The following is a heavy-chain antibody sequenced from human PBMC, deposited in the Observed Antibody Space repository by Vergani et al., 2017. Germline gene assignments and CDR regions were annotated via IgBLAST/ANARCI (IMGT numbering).Heavy chain of an antibody. J-gene: IGHJ6*03. V-gene: IGHV4-4*07. CDR1: GGSISSYY. CDR2: IYTSGST. Sequence: QVQLQESGPGLEKPSETLSLTCTVSGGSISSYYWSWIRQPAGKGLEWIGRIYTSGSTNYNPSLKSRVTMSVDTSKNQFSLKLSSVTAADTAVYYCAGGVLRFLEWSRGYYMDVWGKGTTVTVSS. D-gene: IGHD3-3*01. CDR3: AGGVLRFLEWSRGYYMDV.